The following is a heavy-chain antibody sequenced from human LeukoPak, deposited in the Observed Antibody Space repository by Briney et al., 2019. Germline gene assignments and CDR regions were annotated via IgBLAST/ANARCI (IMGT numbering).Heavy chain of an antibody. CDR1: GYMSTDVY. J-gene: IGHJ4*02. V-gene: IGHV1-69-2*01. D-gene: IGHD5-12*01. CDR2: IDPENGDT. CDR3: AITSVRHSCYGLFDY. Sequence: ASVKVSCKDPGYMSTDVYMYWVAPAPGKGLEWMGRIDPENGDTMYAETFQGRVTITADTSTNTAYMELRSVDTAVYYCAITSVRHSCYGLFDYWGQGTLVTVSS.